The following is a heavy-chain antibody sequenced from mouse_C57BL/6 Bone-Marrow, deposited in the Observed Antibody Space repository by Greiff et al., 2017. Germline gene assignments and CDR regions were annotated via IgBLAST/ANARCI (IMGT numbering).Heavy chain of an antibody. Sequence: EVKVVESGGGLVKPGGSLKLSCAASGFTFSSYAMSWVRQTPEKRLEWVATISDGGSYTYYPDNVKGRFTISRDNAKNNLYLQMSHLKSEDTAMYYCARDRGYDWGQGTLVTVSA. CDR1: GFTFSSYA. V-gene: IGHV5-4*01. J-gene: IGHJ3*01. CDR2: ISDGGSYT. D-gene: IGHD2-3*01. CDR3: ARDRGYD.